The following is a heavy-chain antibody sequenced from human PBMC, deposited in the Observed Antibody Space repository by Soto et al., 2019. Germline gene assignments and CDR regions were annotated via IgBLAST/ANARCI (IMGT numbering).Heavy chain of an antibody. Sequence: GGSLRLSCAASGFIFGNHGMTWVRQAPGRALEWVSTINANAVDTHYADSVKGRLNISRENSKRTLSLQMNSLRAEDTAIYYCVSWVSAHFDFWGPGTEVTVSS. J-gene: IGHJ4*02. V-gene: IGHV3-23*01. CDR2: INANAVDT. CDR1: GFIFGNHG. D-gene: IGHD2-8*01. CDR3: VSWVSAHFDF.